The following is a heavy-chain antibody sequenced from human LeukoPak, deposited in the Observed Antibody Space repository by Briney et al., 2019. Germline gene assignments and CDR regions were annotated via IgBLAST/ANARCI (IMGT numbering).Heavy chain of an antibody. Sequence: VASVKVSCKASGYTFTSYGISWVRQAPGQGLEWMGWISAYNGNTNYAQKLQGRVTMTTDTSTSTAYMELRSLRSDDTAVYYCARHPPPPELYDSSGYYAFYYYMDVWGKGTTVTVSS. CDR3: ARHPPPPELYDSSGYYAFYYYMDV. CDR1: GYTFTSYG. D-gene: IGHD3-22*01. J-gene: IGHJ6*03. V-gene: IGHV1-18*01. CDR2: ISAYNGNT.